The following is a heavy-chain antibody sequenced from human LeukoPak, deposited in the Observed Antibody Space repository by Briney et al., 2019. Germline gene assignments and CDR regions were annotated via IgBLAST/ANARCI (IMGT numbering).Heavy chain of an antibody. CDR2: IYYSGST. D-gene: IGHD3-3*01. V-gene: IGHV4-59*01. CDR1: GGSIGSYY. J-gene: IGHJ4*02. Sequence: SETLSLTCTVSGGSIGSYYWSWIRQPSGKGLEWIGYIYYSGSTNHNPSLKSRVTVSVDTSKNQFSLKLSSVTAADTAVYYCARAPWGRSDFWSGYPYYFDYWGQGTLVTVSS. CDR3: ARAPWGRSDFWSGYPYYFDY.